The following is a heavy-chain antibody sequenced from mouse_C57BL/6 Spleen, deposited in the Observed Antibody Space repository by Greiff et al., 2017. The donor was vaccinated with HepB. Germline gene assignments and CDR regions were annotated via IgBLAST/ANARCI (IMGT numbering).Heavy chain of an antibody. D-gene: IGHD2-3*01. CDR1: GFTFSSYT. J-gene: IGHJ3*01. CDR2: ISGGGGNT. Sequence: EVKLVESGGGLVKPGGSLKLSCAASGFTFSSYTMSWVRQTPEQRLEWVATISGGGGNTYYPDSVKGRFTISRDNAKNTLYLQMSSLRSEDTALYYCARHEDDGYYPAWFAYWGQGTLVTVSA. V-gene: IGHV5-9*01. CDR3: ARHEDDGYYPAWFAY.